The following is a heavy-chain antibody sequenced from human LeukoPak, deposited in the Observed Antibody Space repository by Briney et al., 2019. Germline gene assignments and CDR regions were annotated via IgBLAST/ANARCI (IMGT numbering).Heavy chain of an antibody. CDR1: GFTLSSYA. V-gene: IGHV3-23*01. J-gene: IGHJ4*02. Sequence: PGGSLCLSCAASGFTLSSYAMSWIRQAPGKGLEWVSAISASGGSTYYADSVKGRFTISRDNSKNTLFLQMNSLRVEDTAVYYCAKETTTRGRPIDYGGQGTLVTVSS. CDR3: AKETTTRGRPIDY. CDR2: ISASGGST. D-gene: IGHD3-16*01.